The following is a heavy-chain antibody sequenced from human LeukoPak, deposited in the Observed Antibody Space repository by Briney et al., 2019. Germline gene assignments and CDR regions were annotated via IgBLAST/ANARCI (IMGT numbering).Heavy chain of an antibody. V-gene: IGHV3-11*04. J-gene: IGHJ4*02. D-gene: IGHD6-13*01. CDR3: TRRPYSSSWYYFDY. CDR2: ISSSGSML. CDR1: GFTFSDYY. Sequence: GGSLRLSCTVSGFTFSDYYMSWVRQAPGKGLEWVSYISSSGSMLHYADSVEGRFTISRDNAKNSLYLQMSSLRVEDTAVYYCTRRPYSSSWYYFDYWGQGTLVAVSS.